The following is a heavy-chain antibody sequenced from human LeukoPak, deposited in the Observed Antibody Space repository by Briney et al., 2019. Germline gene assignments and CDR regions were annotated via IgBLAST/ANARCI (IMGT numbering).Heavy chain of an antibody. CDR1: GFTFSSYG. V-gene: IGHV3-30*18. Sequence: GRSLRLSCAASGFTFSSYGMHWVRQAPGKGLGWVAVISYDGSNKYYADSVKGRFTISRDNSKNTLYLQMNSLRAEDTAVYYCAKDLYYYDSSGKTPVDYWGQGTLVTVSS. J-gene: IGHJ4*02. CDR2: ISYDGSNK. D-gene: IGHD3-22*01. CDR3: AKDLYYYDSSGKTPVDY.